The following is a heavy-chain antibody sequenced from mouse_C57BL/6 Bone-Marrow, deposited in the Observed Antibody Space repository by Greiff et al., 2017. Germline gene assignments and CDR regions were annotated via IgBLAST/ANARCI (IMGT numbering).Heavy chain of an antibody. Sequence: QVQLQQSGPGLVEPSQCLSITCTASGFSFTSYAISWVRPPTGKGLEWLGVIWTGGGTTYNSALKSRLSVSKDNTKSQVFLKRNSLQTDYTARYYCASYFDVWGTGTTVTVSS. CDR3: ASYFDV. V-gene: IGHV2-9-1*01. CDR1: GFSFTSYA. J-gene: IGHJ1*03. CDR2: IWTGGGT.